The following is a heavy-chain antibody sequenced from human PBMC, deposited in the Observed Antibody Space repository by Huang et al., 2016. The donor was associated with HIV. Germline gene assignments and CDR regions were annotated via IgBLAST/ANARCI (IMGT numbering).Heavy chain of an antibody. Sequence: EVQLVESGGGLVQPGGSLRLSCAASGFTFSSYWMHWVRQAPGKGLVGVSRINSDGSSSGDAESVKGRFTISRYNAKNTLYLQMNSLRAEDTAVYYCVRDPRIQSWLNYFDYWGQGTLVSVSS. CDR2: INSDGSSS. J-gene: IGHJ4*02. CDR1: GFTFSSYW. D-gene: IGHD3-22*01. CDR3: VRDPRIQSWLNYFDY. V-gene: IGHV3-74*01.